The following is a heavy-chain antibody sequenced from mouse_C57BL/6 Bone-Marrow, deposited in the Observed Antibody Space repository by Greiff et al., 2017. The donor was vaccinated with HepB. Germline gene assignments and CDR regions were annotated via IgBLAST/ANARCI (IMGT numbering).Heavy chain of an antibody. J-gene: IGHJ3*01. CDR1: GYTFTDYE. D-gene: IGHD1-1*02. Sequence: VHLVESGAELVRPGASVTLSCKASGYTFTDYEMHWVKQTPVHGLEWIGAIAPETGGTAYNQKFKGKAILTADKSSSTAYMELRSLTSEDSAVYYCTKYGLWGQGTLVTVSA. CDR2: IAPETGGT. V-gene: IGHV1-15*01. CDR3: TKYGL.